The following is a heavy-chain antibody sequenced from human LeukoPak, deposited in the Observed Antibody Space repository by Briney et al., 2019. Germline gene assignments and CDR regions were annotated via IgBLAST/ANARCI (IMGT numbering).Heavy chain of an antibody. V-gene: IGHV4-34*01. D-gene: IGHD4-11*01. J-gene: IGHJ3*02. CDR3: ARHPVEHDYSSEAFDI. Sequence: SETLSLTCAVYGGPFSGYYWSWIRQPPGKGLGWIGEINHSGSTNYNPSLKSRVTISVDTSKNQFSLKLSSVTAADTAVYYCARHPVEHDYSSEAFDIWGQGTMVTVSS. CDR2: INHSGST. CDR1: GGPFSGYY.